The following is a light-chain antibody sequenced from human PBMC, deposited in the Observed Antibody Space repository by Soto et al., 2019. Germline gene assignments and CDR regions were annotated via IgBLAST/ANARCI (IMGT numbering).Light chain of an antibody. CDR3: LQSYSTPLT. V-gene: IGKV1-39*01. Sequence: DLQMTQSPSSLSASVGDRVTITCRASQSISIYLNWYQQKPGKAPKLLIYAASSLQSGVPSTFSGGGSGTDFTLTINSLQPDDFATYYCLQSYSTPLTFGGGTKVEIK. CDR2: AAS. CDR1: QSISIY. J-gene: IGKJ4*01.